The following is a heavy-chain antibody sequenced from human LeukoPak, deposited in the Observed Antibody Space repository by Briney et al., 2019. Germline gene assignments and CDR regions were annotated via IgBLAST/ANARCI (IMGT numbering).Heavy chain of an antibody. Sequence: SETLSLTCAVYGGSFSGYYWSWIRQPPGKGLEWIGSIYHSGSTSYNPSLKSRVIISVDTSKNQFSLRLSSVTAADTAVYYCARHYGPWGQGTLVTVSS. V-gene: IGHV4-34*01. J-gene: IGHJ5*02. CDR3: ARHYGP. CDR2: IYHSGST. D-gene: IGHD3-16*01. CDR1: GGSFSGYY.